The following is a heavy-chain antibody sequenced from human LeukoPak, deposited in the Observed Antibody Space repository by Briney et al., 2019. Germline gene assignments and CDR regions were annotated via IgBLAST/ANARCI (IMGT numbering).Heavy chain of an antibody. V-gene: IGHV3-23*01. CDR3: AKGLRTGVGPYMGYHYYMDV. CDR1: GFSFSSYA. CDR2: INDNGAGT. Sequence: PGGSLRLSCVASGFSFSSYAMSWVRQAPGKGLKWVSTINDNGAGTYYADSVKGRFTISRDNSYNTVSLQMNSLRDEDTGVYYCAKGLRTGVGPYMGYHYYMDVWGKGATVTVSS. D-gene: IGHD3-16*01. J-gene: IGHJ6*03.